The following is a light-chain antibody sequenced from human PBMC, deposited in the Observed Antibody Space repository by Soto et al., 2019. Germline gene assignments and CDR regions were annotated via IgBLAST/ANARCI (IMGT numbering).Light chain of an antibody. CDR3: YSGTDSIYV. CDR2: KDN. J-gene: IGLJ1*01. CDR1: LVAKTY. Sequence: SSELTQPSSVSVSPGQTARITCSGTLVAKTYARWFQQKPGQAPVLAIYKDNERPSGIPERFYGSSSGTTVTLTISGAQLEDEADYYCYSGTDSIYVFGTGTKVTVL. V-gene: IGLV3-27*01.